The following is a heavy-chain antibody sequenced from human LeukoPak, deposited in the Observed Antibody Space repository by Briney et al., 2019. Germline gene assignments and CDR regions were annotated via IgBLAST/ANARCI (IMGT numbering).Heavy chain of an antibody. V-gene: IGHV1-2*02. D-gene: IGHD3-10*01. CDR2: INPNSGAT. CDR3: ARAPGDSITMVRGVIISPIDY. CDR1: AYTFTGWY. J-gene: IGHJ4*02. Sequence: ASVKVSCKASAYTFTGWYMHWVRQAPGQGLEWMGWINPNSGATNYAQKFQGRVTMTRDTSISTAYMELSRLRSDDTAVYYCARAPGDSITMVRGVIISPIDYWGQGTLVTVSS.